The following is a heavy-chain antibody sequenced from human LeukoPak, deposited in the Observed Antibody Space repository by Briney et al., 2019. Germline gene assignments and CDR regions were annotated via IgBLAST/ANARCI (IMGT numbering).Heavy chain of an antibody. J-gene: IGHJ4*02. V-gene: IGHV3-49*04. Sequence: PGGSLRLSCTASGFTFGDYAMSWVRQAPGKGLEWVGFIRGKTYGGTTEYAASVKGRFTISRDDSKSIAYLQMNSLKTEDIAVYYCTRDHSASGWYRTADYWGQGTLVTVSS. CDR1: GFTFGDYA. CDR3: TRDHSASGWYRTADY. CDR2: IRGKTYGGTT. D-gene: IGHD6-19*01.